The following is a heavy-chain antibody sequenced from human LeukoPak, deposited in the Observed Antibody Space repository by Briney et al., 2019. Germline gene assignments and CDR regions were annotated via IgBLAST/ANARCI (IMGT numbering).Heavy chain of an antibody. CDR2: IDYSGST. CDR1: GGSISSGGYY. V-gene: IGHV4-31*03. CDR3: ARTQGEKYYYYGMVV. Sequence: SETLSLTCTVSGGSISSGGYYWSWIRQHPGKGLEWIGYIDYSGSTYYNPSLQSRVTISVDTCKNQFSLKLSSVTAADTAVYYCARTQGEKYYYYGMVVWRQATTVTVCS. J-gene: IGHJ6*01.